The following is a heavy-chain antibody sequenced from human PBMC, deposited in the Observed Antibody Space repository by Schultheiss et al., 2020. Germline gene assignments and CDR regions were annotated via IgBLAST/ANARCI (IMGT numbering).Heavy chain of an antibody. CDR1: GFTFSSYD. Sequence: RGSLRLSCAASGFTFSSYDMHWVRQATGKGLEWVSAIGTAGDTYYPGSVKGRFTISRDNATNSLYLQMNSLRAEDTAVYYCARQNYGPGYFDYWGQGILVTVSS. D-gene: IGHD3-16*01. V-gene: IGHV3-13*04. J-gene: IGHJ4*02. CDR2: IGTAGDT. CDR3: ARQNYGPGYFDY.